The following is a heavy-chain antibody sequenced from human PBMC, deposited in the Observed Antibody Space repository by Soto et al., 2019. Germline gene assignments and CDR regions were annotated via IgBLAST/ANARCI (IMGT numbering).Heavy chain of an antibody. Sequence: GESLKISCQGSGYKFTSYSIGWVRQMPGKGLEWMGLVYPSDSDTRYSLSLQGHVTISADKSTSTAYLQWSSLEASDSAMYFCVLGGLLGSFDYWGQGTLVTVSS. CDR1: GYKFTSYS. J-gene: IGHJ4*02. CDR2: VYPSDSDT. V-gene: IGHV5-51*01. CDR3: VLGGLLGSFDY. D-gene: IGHD1-26*01.